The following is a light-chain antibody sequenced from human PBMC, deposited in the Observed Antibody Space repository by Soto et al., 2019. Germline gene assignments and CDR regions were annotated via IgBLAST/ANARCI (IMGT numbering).Light chain of an antibody. J-gene: IGKJ1*01. CDR3: QHYNNWPRT. Sequence: EIVITQSPATLSVSPGERATLSCRASQSISSNLAWFQQEPGQAPRLLIYGASTRPTGIPARFSGSRSGTEFTLTISSLQSEDFAVYYCQHYNNWPRTFGQGTKVEIK. V-gene: IGKV3-15*01. CDR1: QSISSN. CDR2: GAS.